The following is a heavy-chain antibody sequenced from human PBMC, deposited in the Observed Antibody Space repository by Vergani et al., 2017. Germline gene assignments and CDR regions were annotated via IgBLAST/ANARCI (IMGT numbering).Heavy chain of an antibody. D-gene: IGHD6-13*01. Sequence: EVQLLESGGGLVQPGGSLRLSCAASGFTFSSYAMSWVRQAPGKGLEWVSAISGSGGSTYYADSVKGRFTLSRDNSKNTLYLQMNSLRAEDTAVYYCAKGSKGSSWYTPNDYWGQGTLVTVSS. CDR2: ISGSGGST. CDR3: AKGSKGSSWYTPNDY. J-gene: IGHJ4*02. CDR1: GFTFSSYA. V-gene: IGHV3-23*01.